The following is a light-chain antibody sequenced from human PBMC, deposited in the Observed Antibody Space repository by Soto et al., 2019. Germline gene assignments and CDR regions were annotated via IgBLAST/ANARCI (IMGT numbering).Light chain of an antibody. CDR2: GAS. CDR1: QSVSSN. Sequence: EIVMTQSPATLSVSPGERATLSCRASQSVSSNLAWYQQKPGQAPRLLIYGASTRATGIPARFSGSGSGTXXXXXXXXLQSXDFAXXXXXQYNNWPLTFGQGTKVEIK. CDR3: XQYNNWPLT. J-gene: IGKJ1*01. V-gene: IGKV3-15*01.